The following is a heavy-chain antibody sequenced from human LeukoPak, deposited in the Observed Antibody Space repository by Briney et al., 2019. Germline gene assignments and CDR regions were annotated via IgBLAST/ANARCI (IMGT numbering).Heavy chain of an antibody. CDR1: GFTFSSYW. CDR2: ISSSSSYI. J-gene: IGHJ4*02. V-gene: IGHV3-21*04. Sequence: GGSLRLSCAASGFTFSSYWMSWVRQAPGKGLEWVSSISSSSSYIYYADSVRGRFTISRDNAKNSLYLQMNSLRAEDTALYYCAKGAVAGTLSYWGQGTLVTVSS. CDR3: AKGAVAGTLSY. D-gene: IGHD6-19*01.